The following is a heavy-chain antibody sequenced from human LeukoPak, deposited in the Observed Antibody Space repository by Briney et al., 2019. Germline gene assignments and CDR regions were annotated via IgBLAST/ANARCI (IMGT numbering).Heavy chain of an antibody. J-gene: IGHJ4*02. Sequence: PGGSLRLSCAASGNYWMHWVRQAPGKGLVWVSHINSDGSWTSYADSVKGRFTISRDNAKNSLYLQMNSLRAEDTAVYYCAREAVAVAGTIPFDYWGQGTLVTVSS. V-gene: IGHV3-74*01. CDR2: INSDGSWT. D-gene: IGHD6-19*01. CDR1: GNYW. CDR3: AREAVAVAGTIPFDY.